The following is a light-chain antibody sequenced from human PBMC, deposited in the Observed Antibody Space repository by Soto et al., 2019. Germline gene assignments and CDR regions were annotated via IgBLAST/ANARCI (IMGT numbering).Light chain of an antibody. V-gene: IGLV7-43*01. CDR2: RTT. CDR1: TGAVTSAYY. CDR3: LFYYGGAWV. J-gene: IGLJ3*02. Sequence: QTVVTQEPSLTVSPGETVTLTCASSTGAVTSAYYPNWFQQKPGQAPRPLIYRTTNKHSWTPARFSGSLLGGKAALTLSGVQPEDEATYYCLFYYGGAWVFGGGTKLTVL.